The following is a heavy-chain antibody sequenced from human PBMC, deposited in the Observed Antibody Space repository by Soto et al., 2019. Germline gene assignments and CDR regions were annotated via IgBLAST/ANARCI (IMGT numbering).Heavy chain of an antibody. J-gene: IGHJ4*02. V-gene: IGHV3-23*01. Sequence: EVQLLESGGGLVQPGGSLRLSCAASGFTFSSYAMSWVRQAPGKGLEWVSAISGGTSSPYYADCVKGRFTISRDNSKNTLYLQMNSLRAEDTAVYYCAKERWAAAGTPTLDYWGQGTLVTVSS. D-gene: IGHD6-13*01. CDR2: ISGGTSSP. CDR1: GFTFSSYA. CDR3: AKERWAAAGTPTLDY.